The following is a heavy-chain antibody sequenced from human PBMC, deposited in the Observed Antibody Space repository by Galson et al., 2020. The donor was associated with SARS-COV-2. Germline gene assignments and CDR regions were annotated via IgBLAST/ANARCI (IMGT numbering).Heavy chain of an antibody. J-gene: IGHJ5*01. CDR1: ADSITSTNW. CDR2: IYHNGNT. D-gene: IGHD3-10*01. CDR3: ARMRTYGSGSYSPNCFDS. V-gene: IGHV4-4*02. Sequence: TSQTLSLTCAVSADSITSTNWWTWVRQPPGEGLEWIGDIYHNGNTNYNPSLKSRVTISVDKSKNQFSLKLISVTPADTAVYYCARMRTYGSGSYSPNCFDSWGQGTLVTVSS.